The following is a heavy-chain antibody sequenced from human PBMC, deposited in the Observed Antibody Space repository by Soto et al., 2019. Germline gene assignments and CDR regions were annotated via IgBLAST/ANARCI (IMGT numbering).Heavy chain of an antibody. V-gene: IGHV4-31*03. Sequence: SETLSLTCTVSGGSISSGGYYWSWIRQHPGKGLEWIGYIYYSGSTYYNPSLKSRVTISVDTSKNQFSLKLRSVTAADTAVYYCARVDKRDYYDSSGYFDAFDIWGQGTMVTVSS. J-gene: IGHJ3*02. CDR2: IYYSGST. CDR3: ARVDKRDYYDSSGYFDAFDI. D-gene: IGHD3-22*01. CDR1: GGSISSGGYY.